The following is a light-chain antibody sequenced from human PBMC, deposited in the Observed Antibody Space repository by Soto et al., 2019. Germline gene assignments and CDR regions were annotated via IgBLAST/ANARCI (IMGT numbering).Light chain of an antibody. CDR3: QQYGSSPKT. V-gene: IGKV3-20*01. Sequence: EIVLTQSPATLSLSPGERATLSCRASPSVTNYLAWYQQKPGQAPRLLVYGASSRATGISDRFSGSGSGTDFTLTISRLEPEDFAVYYCQQYGSSPKTFGQGTKVDIK. CDR1: PSVTNY. CDR2: GAS. J-gene: IGKJ1*01.